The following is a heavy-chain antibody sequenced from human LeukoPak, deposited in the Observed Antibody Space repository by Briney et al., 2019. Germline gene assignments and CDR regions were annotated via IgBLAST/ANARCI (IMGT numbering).Heavy chain of an antibody. CDR2: INTGSSHI. D-gene: IGHD1-26*01. J-gene: IGHJ4*02. CDR1: GFIFSNSA. Sequence: GRSLRLSCAASGFIFSNSAMNWVRQAPGKGLEWVSSINTGSSHIYYADSVKGRFTISRDNAKNSVYLQMNSLRAEDTAVYYCARDPTYYLRYGYFDFWGQGILVTVSS. CDR3: ARDPTYYLRYGYFDF. V-gene: IGHV3-21*01.